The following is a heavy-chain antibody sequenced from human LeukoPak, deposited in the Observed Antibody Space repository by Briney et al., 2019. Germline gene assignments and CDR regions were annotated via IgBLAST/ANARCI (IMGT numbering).Heavy chain of an antibody. V-gene: IGHV3-11*04. D-gene: IGHD4-17*01. J-gene: IGHJ4*02. CDR1: GFTFNDYQ. CDR3: ARDSTVTTHYFDY. CDR2: ISSSGDTT. Sequence: GGSLRLSCAASGFTFNDYQMSWIRQAPGKGLEWLSHISSSGDTTYYADSVRGRFTISRDNAKKSLYLQMNSLRAEDTAVYYCARDSTVTTHYFDYWGQGTLVTVSS.